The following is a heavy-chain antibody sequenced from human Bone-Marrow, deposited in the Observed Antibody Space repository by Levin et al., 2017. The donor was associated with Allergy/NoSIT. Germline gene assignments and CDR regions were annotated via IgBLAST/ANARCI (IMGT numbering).Heavy chain of an antibody. J-gene: IGHJ4*02. CDR2: IKSKTDGGTT. CDR1: GFAFSYAW. Sequence: PGGSLRLSCAASGFAFSYAWMSWVRQAPGKGLEWVGRIKSKTDGGTTDYAAPVEGRFTISRDDSKNTLYLVMNSLKTEDTAAYYCTTEGKDIAAAVSDYWGQGTLVTVSS. CDR3: TTEGKDIAAAVSDY. D-gene: IGHD6-13*01. V-gene: IGHV3-15*01.